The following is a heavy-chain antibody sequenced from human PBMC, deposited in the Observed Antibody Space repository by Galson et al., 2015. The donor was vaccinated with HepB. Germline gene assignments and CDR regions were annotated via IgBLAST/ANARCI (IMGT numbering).Heavy chain of an antibody. CDR1: GFTFSSYA. J-gene: IGHJ5*02. CDR2: ISYDGSNK. CDR3: ARGPTCCPRGP. Sequence: SLRLSCAASGFTFSSYAMHWVRQAPGKGLEWVAVISYDGSNKYYADSVKGRFTISRDNSKNTLYLQMNSLRAEDTAVYYCARGPTCCPRGPWGQGTLVTVSS. V-gene: IGHV3-30*04. D-gene: IGHD2-15*01.